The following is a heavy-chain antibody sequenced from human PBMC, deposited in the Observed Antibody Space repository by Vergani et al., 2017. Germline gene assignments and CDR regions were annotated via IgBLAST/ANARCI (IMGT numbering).Heavy chain of an antibody. Sequence: EVQLVESGGGLVKPGGSLRLSCAASGFTFSSYSMNWVRQAPGKGLEWVSSISSSSSYIYYADSVKGRFTISRDNAKNSLYLQMNSLRVEDTAVYYCARVLLPFCSSTSCYTDYYYGMDVWGQGTTVTVSS. CDR1: GFTFSSYS. CDR3: ARVLLPFCSSTSCYTDYYYGMDV. D-gene: IGHD2-2*02. CDR2: ISSSSSYI. J-gene: IGHJ6*02. V-gene: IGHV3-21*01.